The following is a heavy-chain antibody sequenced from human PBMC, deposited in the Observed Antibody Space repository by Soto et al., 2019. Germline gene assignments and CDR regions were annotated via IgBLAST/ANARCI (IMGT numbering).Heavy chain of an antibody. CDR3: ARGDYDFWSGYPHNWFDP. Sequence: GASVKVSCKASGYTFTSYDINWVRQATGQGLEWMGWMNPNSGNTGYAQKFQGRVTMTRNTSISTAYMELSSLRSEDTAVYYCARGDYDFWSGYPHNWFDPWGQGTLVTVSS. CDR2: MNPNSGNT. V-gene: IGHV1-8*01. D-gene: IGHD3-3*01. J-gene: IGHJ5*02. CDR1: GYTFTSYD.